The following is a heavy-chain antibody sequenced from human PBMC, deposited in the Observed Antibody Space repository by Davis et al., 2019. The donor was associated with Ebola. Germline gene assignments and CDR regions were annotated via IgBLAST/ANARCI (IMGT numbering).Heavy chain of an antibody. J-gene: IGHJ4*02. D-gene: IGHD3-22*01. V-gene: IGHV1-69*13. CDR1: GGTFSSYA. Sequence: SVKVSCKASGGTFSSYAISWVRQAPGQGLEWMGGIVPIFGTANYAQKFQGRVTITADESTRTAYMELNSLRSQDTAVYYCARDMGQGTSGYLYYWGQGTLVTVSS. CDR2: IVPIFGTA. CDR3: ARDMGQGTSGYLYY.